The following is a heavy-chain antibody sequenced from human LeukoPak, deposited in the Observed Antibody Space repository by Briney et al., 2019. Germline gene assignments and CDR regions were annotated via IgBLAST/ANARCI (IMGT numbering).Heavy chain of an antibody. D-gene: IGHD1-26*01. V-gene: IGHV3-30*02. CDR1: GFTFSSYT. Sequence: GGSLRLSCAASGFTFSSYTMHWVRQAPGKGLEWVAFIQYDGSNKYYADSVKGRFTISRDNSKNTLYLQMHSLRAEDTAVYYCAKGKDITIYSGAFDIWGQGTMVTVSS. CDR3: AKGKDITIYSGAFDI. J-gene: IGHJ3*02. CDR2: IQYDGSNK.